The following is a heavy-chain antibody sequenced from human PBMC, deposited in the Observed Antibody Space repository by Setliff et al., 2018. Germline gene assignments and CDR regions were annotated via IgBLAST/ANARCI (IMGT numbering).Heavy chain of an antibody. Sequence: PSETLSLTCAVSGDSISSGNWWSWVRQPPEKGLEWIGEINHSGNTNYNPSLKSRVTISVDKSTNQFSLKLNSVTAADTAVYYCVRTDYSDGSYSMDVWGKGTTVTVSS. V-gene: IGHV4-4*02. CDR1: GDSISSGNW. CDR2: INHSGNT. J-gene: IGHJ6*03. D-gene: IGHD3-10*01. CDR3: VRTDYSDGSYSMDV.